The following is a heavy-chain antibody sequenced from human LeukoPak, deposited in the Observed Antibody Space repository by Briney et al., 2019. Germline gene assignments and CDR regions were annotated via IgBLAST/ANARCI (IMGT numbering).Heavy chain of an antibody. CDR2: IDPNSGAT. J-gene: IGHJ5*02. CDR1: GYTFTGCY. D-gene: IGHD2-15*01. V-gene: IGHV1-2*02. CDR3: ARGDLEYCRGGTCYSGRNWFDP. Sequence: ASVEVSCKASGYTFTGCYMHWVRQAPGQGLEWMGWIDPNSGATNYAQKFQGRVTMTRETSISTAYIELSRLRFDDTSVYYCARGDLEYCRGGTCYSGRNWFDPWGQGTLVTVSS.